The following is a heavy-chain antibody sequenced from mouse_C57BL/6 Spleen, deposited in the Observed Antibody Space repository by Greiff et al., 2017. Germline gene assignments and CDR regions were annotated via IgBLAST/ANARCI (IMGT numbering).Heavy chain of an antibody. Sequence: QVQLQQPGAELVKPGASVKLSCKASGYTFTSYWMQWVKQRPGQGLEWIGEIDPSDSYTNYNQKFKGKATLTVDTSSSTAYMQLSSLTSEDSAVFYRARELLMLPPGYFDYWGQGTTLTVSS. CDR2: IDPSDSYT. CDR3: ARELLMLPPGYFDY. J-gene: IGHJ2*01. V-gene: IGHV1-50*01. CDR1: GYTFTSYW. D-gene: IGHD3-2*02.